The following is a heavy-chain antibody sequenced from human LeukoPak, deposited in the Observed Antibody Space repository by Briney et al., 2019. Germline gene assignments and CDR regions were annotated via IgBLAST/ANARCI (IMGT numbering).Heavy chain of an antibody. Sequence: GGSLRLSCAASGFTVSSNYMSWVRQAPGKGLEWVSVIYSGGSTYYADSVKGRFTISRDNSKNTLYLQMNSLRAEDTAVYYCARDLLPAAIDYWGQGTLVTVSS. CDR3: ARDLLPAAIDY. CDR1: GFTVSSNY. V-gene: IGHV3-66*01. CDR2: IYSGGST. D-gene: IGHD2-2*01. J-gene: IGHJ4*02.